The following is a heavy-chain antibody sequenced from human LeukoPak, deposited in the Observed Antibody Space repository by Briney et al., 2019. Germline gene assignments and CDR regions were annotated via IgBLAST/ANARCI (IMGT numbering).Heavy chain of an antibody. J-gene: IGHJ3*02. CDR2: IIPIFGTA. Sequence: GASVKVSCKASGGTFSSYAISWVRQAPGQGREWMGGIIPIFGTANYAQKFQGRVTITADESTSTAYMELSSLRSEDTAVYYCARDLSSGWDSYAFDIWGQGTMVTVSS. D-gene: IGHD6-19*01. CDR3: ARDLSSGWDSYAFDI. CDR1: GGTFSSYA. V-gene: IGHV1-69*13.